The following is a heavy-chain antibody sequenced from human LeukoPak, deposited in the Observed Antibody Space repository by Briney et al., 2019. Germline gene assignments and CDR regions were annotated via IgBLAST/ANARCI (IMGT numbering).Heavy chain of an antibody. CDR1: GFTFSSYG. CDR3: AKARGVTTPPFDY. J-gene: IGHJ4*02. V-gene: IGHV3-23*01. D-gene: IGHD4-17*01. CDR2: ISGSGIST. Sequence: GESLRLSCAASGFTFSSYGMSWVRQAPGKGLEWVSVISGSGISTDYADSVKGRFTISRDNSKNTLYLQMNSLRAEDTAVYYCAKARGVTTPPFDYWGQGTLVTVSS.